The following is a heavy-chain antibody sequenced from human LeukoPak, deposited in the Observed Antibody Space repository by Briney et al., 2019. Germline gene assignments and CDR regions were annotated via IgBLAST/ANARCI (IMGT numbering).Heavy chain of an antibody. V-gene: IGHV4-59*01. CDR1: GGSISSYY. D-gene: IGHD1-26*01. Sequence: KPSETLSLTCTVSGGSISSYYWSWIRQPPGKGLEWIGYIYYSGSTYYNPSLKSRVTISVDTSKNQFSLKLSSVIAADTAVYYCARVALVGTRVKWFDPWGQGTLVTVSS. CDR3: ARVALVGTRVKWFDP. J-gene: IGHJ5*02. CDR2: IYYSGST.